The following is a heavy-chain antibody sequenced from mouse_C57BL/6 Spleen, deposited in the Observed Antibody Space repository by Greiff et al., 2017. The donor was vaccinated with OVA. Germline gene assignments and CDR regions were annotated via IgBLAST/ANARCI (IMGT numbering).Heavy chain of an antibody. Sequence: QVQLQQSGAELAKPGASVKLSCKASGYTFTSYWMHWVKQRPGQGLEWIGYINPSSGYTKYNQKFKDKATLTADKSSSTAYMRLSRLTYEDSAVYYCAREGITTVVATPYWYFDVWGTGTTVTVSS. CDR2: INPSSGYT. CDR1: GYTFTSYW. CDR3: AREGITTVVATPYWYFDV. D-gene: IGHD1-1*01. V-gene: IGHV1-7*01. J-gene: IGHJ1*03.